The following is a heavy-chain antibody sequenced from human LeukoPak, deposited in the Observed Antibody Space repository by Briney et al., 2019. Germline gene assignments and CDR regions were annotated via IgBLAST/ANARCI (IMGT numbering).Heavy chain of an antibody. CDR2: INPSLGVT. CDR1: GYTFTGYY. CDR3: ASVGSANVDF. Sequence: ASVKVSCKASGYTFTGYYMHWVRQAPGQRLEWMGWINPSLGVTNYAQKFQGRVTITADKSTSTAYMELSSLRSDDTAVYYCASVGSANVDFWGQGTLVTVSS. D-gene: IGHD3-10*01. J-gene: IGHJ4*02. V-gene: IGHV1-2*02.